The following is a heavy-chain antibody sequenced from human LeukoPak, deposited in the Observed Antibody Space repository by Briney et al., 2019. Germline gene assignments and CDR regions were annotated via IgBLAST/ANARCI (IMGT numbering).Heavy chain of an antibody. J-gene: IGHJ4*02. CDR2: ISYDGSNK. D-gene: IGHD3-3*01. V-gene: IGHV3-30-3*01. CDR1: GFTFSSYA. Sequence: PGRSLRLSCTASGFTFSSYAMHWVRQAPGKGLEWVALISYDGSNKYYADSVKGRFTISRDDSKNTLFVQMNSLRPEDTALYYCAFTPSYYDFWSGYRFDYWGQGTLVTVSS. CDR3: AFTPSYYDFWSGYRFDY.